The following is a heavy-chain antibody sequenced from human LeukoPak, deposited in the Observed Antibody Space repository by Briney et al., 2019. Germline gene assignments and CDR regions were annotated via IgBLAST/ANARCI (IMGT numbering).Heavy chain of an antibody. CDR1: GFTFSAYY. CDR2: ISSSGYTM. J-gene: IGHJ2*01. Sequence: PGGSLRLSCAASGFTFSAYYMSWIRQAPGKGLEWVSYISSSGYTMYYADSEKGRFTISRDNAKNSLYLQMDSLRAEDTAVYYCARVGPAAAGRGYWYFDLWGRGTLVTVSS. CDR3: ARVGPAAAGRGYWYFDL. D-gene: IGHD6-13*01. V-gene: IGHV3-11*01.